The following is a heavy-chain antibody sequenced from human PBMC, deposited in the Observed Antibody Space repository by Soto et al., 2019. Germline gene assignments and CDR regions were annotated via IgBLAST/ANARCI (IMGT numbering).Heavy chain of an antibody. CDR3: TTDQRFVSGYFDY. J-gene: IGHJ4*02. D-gene: IGHD3-3*01. CDR1: GFTFSNAW. Sequence: GGSLRLSCAASGFTFSNAWMSWVRQAPGKGLEWVGRSKSKTDGGTTDDAAPVKGRFTISKDDSKNTLYLQMNSLKTDDTAVYYCTTDQRFVSGYFDYWGQGTLVTVSS. V-gene: IGHV3-15*01. CDR2: SKSKTDGGTT.